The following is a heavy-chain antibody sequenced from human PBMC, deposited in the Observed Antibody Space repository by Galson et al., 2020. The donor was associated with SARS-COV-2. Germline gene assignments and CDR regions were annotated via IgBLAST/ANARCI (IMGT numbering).Heavy chain of an antibody. CDR1: GFTFSTSG. J-gene: IGHJ5*02. Sequence: TGGSLRLSCAASGFTFSTSGIHWVRQAPGKGLEWVAVISYDGSNKFYADSVKGRFTISRDNSKDTLYLQMNSLRAEDTAVYYCAKSEVGVTRSNWFGLWGQGTLVTVSS. CDR2: ISYDGSNK. CDR3: AKSEVGVTRSNWFGL. D-gene: IGHD1-26*01. V-gene: IGHV3-30*18.